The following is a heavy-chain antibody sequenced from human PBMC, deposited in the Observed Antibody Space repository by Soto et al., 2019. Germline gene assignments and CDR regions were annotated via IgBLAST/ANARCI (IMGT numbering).Heavy chain of an antibody. CDR1: GYSISSGYY. Sequence: PSETLSLTCAVSGYSISSGYYWGLIRQPPGKGLEWIGSIHHSGSTYYSPSLKSRATISVDTSKNQFSLNLSSVTAADTAVYYCARALAVATTLNWFDPWGQGTLVTGS. J-gene: IGHJ5*02. D-gene: IGHD5-12*01. CDR2: IHHSGST. CDR3: ARALAVATTLNWFDP. V-gene: IGHV4-38-2*01.